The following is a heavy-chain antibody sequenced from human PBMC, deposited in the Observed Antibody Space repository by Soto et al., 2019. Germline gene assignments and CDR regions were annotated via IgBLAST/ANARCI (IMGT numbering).Heavy chain of an antibody. CDR3: AREGVGTYYSYGMDV. CDR1: GYTFTRSG. CDR2: ISTYNGDT. J-gene: IGHJ6*01. Sequence: ASVKVSCKASGYTFTRSGISWVRQAPGQGLEWMGWISTYNGDTNYAQTFQGRVTMTTDTSTSTVHMEVRSLRSDDTAVYYCAREGVGTYYSYGMDVWGQGTPVTVPS. V-gene: IGHV1-18*01. D-gene: IGHD1-26*01.